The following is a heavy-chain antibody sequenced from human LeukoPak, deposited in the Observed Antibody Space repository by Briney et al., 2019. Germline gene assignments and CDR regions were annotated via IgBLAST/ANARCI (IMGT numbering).Heavy chain of an antibody. V-gene: IGHV4-34*01. D-gene: IGHD6-13*01. CDR2: INHSGST. CDR1: GGSFSGYY. Sequence: SETLSLTCAVYGGSFSGYYWSWLRQPPGKGLEWLGEINHSGSTNYNPSLKSRVTISVDTSKNQFSLKLSSVTAADTAVYYCARDSSSWYKDYFDYWGQGTLVTVSS. J-gene: IGHJ4*02. CDR3: ARDSSSWYKDYFDY.